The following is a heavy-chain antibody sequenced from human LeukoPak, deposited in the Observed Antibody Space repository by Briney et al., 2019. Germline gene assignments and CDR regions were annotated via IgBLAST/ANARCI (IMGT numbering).Heavy chain of an antibody. D-gene: IGHD2-2*01. CDR2: IYTSGST. CDR3: ARDCVVPAASAGTGFDP. CDR1: GGSISSGSYY. Sequence: SETLSLTCTVSGGSISSGSYYWSWIRQPAGKGLEWIGRIYTSGSTNYNPSLKSRVTISVDTSKNQFSLKLSSVTAADTAVYYCARDCVVPAASAGTGFDPWGQGTLVTVSS. V-gene: IGHV4-61*02. J-gene: IGHJ5*02.